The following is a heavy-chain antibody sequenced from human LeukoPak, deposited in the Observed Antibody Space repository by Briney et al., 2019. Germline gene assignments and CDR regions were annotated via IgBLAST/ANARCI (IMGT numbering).Heavy chain of an antibody. Sequence: SVKVSCKASGGTFSSYAISWVRRAPGQGLEWMGRIIPILGIANYAQKFQGRVTMTSDTSTSTVYMQLNSLRSEDTAVYYCARAGLLYQFDYWGQGTLVTVSS. J-gene: IGHJ4*02. V-gene: IGHV1-69*04. CDR3: ARAGLLYQFDY. D-gene: IGHD2-2*01. CDR1: GGTFSSYA. CDR2: IIPILGIA.